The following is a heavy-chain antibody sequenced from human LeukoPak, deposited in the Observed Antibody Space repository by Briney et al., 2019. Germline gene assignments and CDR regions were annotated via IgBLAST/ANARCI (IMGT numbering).Heavy chain of an antibody. V-gene: IGHV4-4*07. CDR1: GGSISSYY. CDR3: ARESPVKDWFDP. D-gene: IGHD3-10*01. Sequence: SETLSLTCTVSGGSISSYYWSWIRQPAGKGLEWIGRIYTSGSTNYNPSLKSRVTMSVDTSKNQFSLMLSSVTAADTAVYYCARESPVKDWFDPWGQGTLVTVSS. CDR2: IYTSGST. J-gene: IGHJ5*02.